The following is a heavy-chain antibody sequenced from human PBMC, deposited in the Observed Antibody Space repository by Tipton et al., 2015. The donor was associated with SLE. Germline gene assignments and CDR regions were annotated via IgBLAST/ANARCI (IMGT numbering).Heavy chain of an antibody. D-gene: IGHD6-13*01. CDR3: ARGAIAAAGPNHFDY. V-gene: IGHV1-2*02. CDR2: INPNSGGT. CDR1: GYTFTGYY. Sequence: QLVQSGVEVKKPGASVKVSCKASGYTFTGYYMHWVRQAPGQGLEWMGWINPNSGGTNYAQKFQGRVTMTRDTSISTAYMELSRLRSDDTAVYYCARGAIAAAGPNHFDYWGQGTLVTVSS. J-gene: IGHJ4*02.